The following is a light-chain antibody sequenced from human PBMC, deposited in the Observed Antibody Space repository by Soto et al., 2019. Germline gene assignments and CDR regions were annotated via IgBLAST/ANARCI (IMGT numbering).Light chain of an antibody. V-gene: IGKV1-5*03. CDR3: QQYNSYSNT. Sequence: DIQMTQSPSTLSASVGDRVTITCRASQSISSWLAWYQQKPGKAPKLLIYKPSSLESGVPSRFSGSGSGAEFTLNISSLQPDDFASHCYQQYNSYSNTLGKGTKLEIK. CDR1: QSISSW. CDR2: KPS. J-gene: IGKJ2*01.